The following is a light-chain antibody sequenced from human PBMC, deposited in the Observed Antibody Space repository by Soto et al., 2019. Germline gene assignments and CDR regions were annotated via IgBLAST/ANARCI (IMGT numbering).Light chain of an antibody. Sequence: EIVLTQSPATLSLSPGERATLSCRASQSVSSYLAWYQQKPGQAPRLLIYDASSRATGIPARFSGSGSGTDFTLTISSLEPEDFAVHYCQQRSDRWTFGQGTMVEIK. CDR1: QSVSSY. CDR2: DAS. V-gene: IGKV3-11*01. CDR3: QQRSDRWT. J-gene: IGKJ1*01.